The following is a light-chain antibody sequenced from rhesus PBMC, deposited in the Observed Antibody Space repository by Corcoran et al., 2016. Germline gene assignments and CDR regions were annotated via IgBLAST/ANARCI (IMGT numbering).Light chain of an antibody. Sequence: DVVMTKSPLALPITPGQPASISCRSSQSLVHSNGNTYLSWFHQKPGQPPRLLIYKVSNRYSGVPDRFSGSGAGTDFPLKISRLEAEDVGVYYCMQYTRIPYSFGQGTKVEIK. CDR3: MQYTRIPYS. CDR2: KVS. V-gene: IGKV2-65*01. J-gene: IGKJ2*01. CDR1: QSLVHSNGNTY.